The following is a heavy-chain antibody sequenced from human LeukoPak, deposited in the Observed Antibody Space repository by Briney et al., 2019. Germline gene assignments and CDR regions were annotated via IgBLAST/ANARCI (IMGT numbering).Heavy chain of an antibody. Sequence: GASVKVSCKVSGYTLTELSMHWVRQAPGKGLEWMGGFDPEDGETIYAQKFQGRVTMTEDTSTDTAYMELSSLRSEDTAVYYCATGSVAGPYYYYGMDVWGKGTTVTVSS. J-gene: IGHJ6*04. CDR1: GYTLTELS. V-gene: IGHV1-24*01. D-gene: IGHD6-19*01. CDR3: ATGSVAGPYYYYGMDV. CDR2: FDPEDGET.